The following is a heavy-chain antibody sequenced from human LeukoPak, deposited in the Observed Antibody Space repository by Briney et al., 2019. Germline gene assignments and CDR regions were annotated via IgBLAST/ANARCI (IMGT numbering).Heavy chain of an antibody. V-gene: IGHV3-21*01. J-gene: IGHJ6*03. Sequence: GGSLRLSCADSGFTFNTYSMNWVRQAPGKGLEWVSSISSSGTYKYYADSVKGRFTISRDNANNSLYLQMNTLRAEDTAVYYCAGGCDSSGYGYYIDVWGKGTTVTVSS. CDR3: AGGCDSSGYGYYIDV. CDR1: GFTFNTYS. D-gene: IGHD3-22*01. CDR2: ISSSGTYK.